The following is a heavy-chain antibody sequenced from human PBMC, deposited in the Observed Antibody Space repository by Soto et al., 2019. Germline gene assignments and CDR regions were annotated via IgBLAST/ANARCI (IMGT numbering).Heavy chain of an antibody. Sequence: GGSLRLSCAASGXTFSGSAMHWVRQASGKGLEWVGRIRSKANSSATAYAASVKGRFTISRDDSKNTAYLQMNSLKTEDTAVYYCTSRPYGGNSGPSDYWGQGTLVTVSS. V-gene: IGHV3-73*01. CDR1: GXTFSGSA. J-gene: IGHJ4*02. D-gene: IGHD4-17*01. CDR3: TSRPYGGNSGPSDY. CDR2: IRSKANSSAT.